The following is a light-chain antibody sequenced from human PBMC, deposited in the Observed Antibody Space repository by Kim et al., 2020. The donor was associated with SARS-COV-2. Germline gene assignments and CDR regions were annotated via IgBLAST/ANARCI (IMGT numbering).Light chain of an antibody. Sequence: DIVMTQSPDSLAVSLGERATINCKSSQSVLFSSNNKNYLAWYQQKPGQTPKLIIYWASTRESGVPDRLSGSGSGTDFTLTISSLQAEDVAVYYCQQYYTTPWMFGQGTKVDIK. CDR2: WAS. CDR3: QQYYTTPWM. CDR1: QSVLFSSNNKNY. J-gene: IGKJ1*01. V-gene: IGKV4-1*01.